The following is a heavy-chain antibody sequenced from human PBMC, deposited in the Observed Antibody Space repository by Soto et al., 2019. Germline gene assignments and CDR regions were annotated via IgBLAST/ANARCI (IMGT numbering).Heavy chain of an antibody. Sequence: QVQLVESGGGVVQPGRSLRLSCAASGFTFSSYGMHWVRQAPGKGLEWVAVIWYDGSNKYYADSVKGRFTISRDNSKNTLYLQMNSLRAEDTAVYYCARDRNLYVVTGYYPSPDYWGQGTLVTVSS. J-gene: IGHJ4*02. D-gene: IGHD3-9*01. CDR3: ARDRNLYVVTGYYPSPDY. V-gene: IGHV3-33*01. CDR1: GFTFSSYG. CDR2: IWYDGSNK.